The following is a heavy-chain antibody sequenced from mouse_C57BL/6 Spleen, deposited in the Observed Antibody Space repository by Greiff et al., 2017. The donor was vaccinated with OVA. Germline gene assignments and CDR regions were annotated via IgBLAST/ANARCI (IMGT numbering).Heavy chain of an antibody. D-gene: IGHD3-3*01. CDR3: GGLDYARDY. J-gene: IGHJ4*01. V-gene: IGHV1-50*01. CDR1: GYTFTSYW. CDR2: IDPSDSYT. Sequence: QVQLQQPGAELVKPGASVKLSCKASGYTFTSYWMQWVKQRPGQGLEWIGEIDPSDSYTNYNQKFKGKATLTVDTSSSTAYMQLSSLTSEDSAVYYCGGLDYARDYWGQGTSVTVSS.